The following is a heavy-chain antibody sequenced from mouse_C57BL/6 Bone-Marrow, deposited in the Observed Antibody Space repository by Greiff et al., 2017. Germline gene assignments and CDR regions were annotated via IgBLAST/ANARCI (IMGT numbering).Heavy chain of an antibody. CDR1: GYTFTSYG. V-gene: IGHV1-81*01. D-gene: IGHD1-1*01. CDR2: IYPRSGNT. J-gene: IGHJ3*01. Sequence: QVHVKQSGAELARPGASVKLSCKASGYTFTSYGISWVKQRTGQGLEWIGEIYPRSGNTYSNEKFTGKAALTADKSSSTAYMELRSLTSEDSAVYFCARGRITTVVAPFAYWGQGTLVTVSA. CDR3: ARGRITTVVAPFAY.